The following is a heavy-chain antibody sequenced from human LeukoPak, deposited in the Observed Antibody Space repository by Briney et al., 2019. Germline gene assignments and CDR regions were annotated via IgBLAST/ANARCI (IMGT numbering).Heavy chain of an antibody. J-gene: IGHJ6*02. D-gene: IGHD3-10*01. V-gene: IGHV4-34*01. CDR3: ARGGEEVRGVIVLYYYYGMDV. CDR1: GGSFSGYY. Sequence: PSETLSLTCAVYGGSFSGYYWSWIRQPPGKGLEWIGEISHSGSTNYNPSLKSRVTISVDTSKNQFSLKLSSVTAADTAVYYCARGGEEVRGVIVLYYYYGMDVWGQGTTVTVSS. CDR2: ISHSGST.